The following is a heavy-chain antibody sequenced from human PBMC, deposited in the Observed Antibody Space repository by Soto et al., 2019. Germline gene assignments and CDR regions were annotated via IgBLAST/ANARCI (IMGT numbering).Heavy chain of an antibody. Sequence: EVFLEESGGAVVQPGRSLRLSCTASGFKFEDYAMHWVRQAPGKGLEWVSGISWSGNIIEYADSVGGRFTIARDNGKNALYLQMNSLRPEDTAVYYCAKGPYSSGWYWDHWGQGTLVTVSS. CDR2: ISWSGNII. J-gene: IGHJ4*02. CDR3: AKGPYSSGWYWDH. CDR1: GFKFEDYA. D-gene: IGHD6-19*01. V-gene: IGHV3-9*01.